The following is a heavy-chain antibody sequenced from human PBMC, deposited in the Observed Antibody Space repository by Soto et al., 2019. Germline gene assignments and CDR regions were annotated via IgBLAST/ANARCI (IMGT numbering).Heavy chain of an antibody. V-gene: IGHV4-30-2*01. J-gene: IGHJ4*02. CDR3: AREDGLGNVIDY. Sequence: TLALTGASSGCSISSGSYSWSWIRQPPGKGLEWIGYIYHSGSTYYNPSLKSRVTISVDRSKNQFSLKLSSVTAADTAVYYCAREDGLGNVIDYWGKGTLVTVSS. CDR2: IYHSGST. CDR1: GCSISSGSYS. D-gene: IGHD3-16*02.